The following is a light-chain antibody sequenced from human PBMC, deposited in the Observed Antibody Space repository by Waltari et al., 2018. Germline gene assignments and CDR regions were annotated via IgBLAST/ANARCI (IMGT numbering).Light chain of an antibody. CDR1: QDIGNY. J-gene: IGKJ1*01. V-gene: IGKV1-17*03. Sequence: DIQMTQSPSAMSASVGDRVAITCRASQDIGNYLAWFQQKPGTVPKRLIYAVSSLESGVPSRFSGSDSGTEFTLTINRLQPEDLATYYCLQDYNYPWTFGQGTKVEIK. CDR3: LQDYNYPWT. CDR2: AVS.